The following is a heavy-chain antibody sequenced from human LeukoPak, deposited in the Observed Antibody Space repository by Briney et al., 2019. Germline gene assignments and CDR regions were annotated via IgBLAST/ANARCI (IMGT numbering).Heavy chain of an antibody. D-gene: IGHD4-17*01. V-gene: IGHV1-2*02. J-gene: IGHJ4*02. CDR1: GYTFTSYY. Sequence: ASVKVSCKASGYTFTSYYIHWVRQAPGQGPEWMGWVNPDSGGTNYALKFQGRVTMTRDTSTSTAYMELSRLKSDDTAVYYCARGIGDYGDSGFDYWGQGTLVTVSS. CDR3: ARGIGDYGDSGFDY. CDR2: VNPDSGGT.